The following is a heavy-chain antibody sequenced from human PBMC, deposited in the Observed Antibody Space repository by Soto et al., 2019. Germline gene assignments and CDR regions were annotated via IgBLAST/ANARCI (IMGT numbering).Heavy chain of an antibody. CDR3: AGGAGAFSGPDSFDI. CDR2: IYSSGSA. J-gene: IGHJ3*02. Sequence: SETLSLTCTVSGGSISDYYWSWIRQPPGKGLGWIGYIYSSGSANYNPSLESRVTMSVDTSKNQFSLILTSVTAADTPVYYCAGGAGAFSGPDSFDIWGQGTMVTVSS. D-gene: IGHD2-15*01. V-gene: IGHV4-59*01. CDR1: GGSISDYY.